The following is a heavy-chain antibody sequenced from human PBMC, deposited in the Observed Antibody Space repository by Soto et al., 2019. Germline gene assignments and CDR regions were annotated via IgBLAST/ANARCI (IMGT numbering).Heavy chain of an antibody. V-gene: IGHV6-1*01. CDR2: TYYRSKWCN. J-gene: IGHJ5*02. CDR3: ARDLMAAAVLVELVSPVGFKNWFDP. D-gene: IGHD6-13*01. CDR1: GDSVSSNSAA. Sequence: PSQTLSLTCAISGDSVSSNSAAWNWIRQSPSRGLEWLGRTYYRSKWCNDYAVSVKSRITINPDTSQNQFSLQLNSVTPEDTAVYYCARDLMAAAVLVELVSPVGFKNWFDPWGQGTLVTVSS.